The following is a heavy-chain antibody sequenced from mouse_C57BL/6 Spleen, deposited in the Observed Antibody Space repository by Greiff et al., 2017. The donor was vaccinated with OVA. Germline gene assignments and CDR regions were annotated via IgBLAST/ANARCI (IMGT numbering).Heavy chain of an antibody. CDR2: IDPSDSET. CDR1: GYTFTSYW. V-gene: IGHV1-52*01. CDR3: ARGYGSSFDY. J-gene: IGHJ2*01. Sequence: QVQLQQPGAELVRPGSSVKLSCKASGYTFTSYWMHWVKQRPIQGLEWIGNIDPSDSETNYNQKFKDKATLTVDKSSSTAYMQLSSLTSEYSAVYYCARGYGSSFDYWGQGTTLTVSS. D-gene: IGHD1-1*01.